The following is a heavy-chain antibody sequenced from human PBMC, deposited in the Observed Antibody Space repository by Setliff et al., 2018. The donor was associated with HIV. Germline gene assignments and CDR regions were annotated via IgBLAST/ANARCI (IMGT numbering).Heavy chain of an antibody. D-gene: IGHD4-17*01. CDR1: GFTFSNFA. V-gene: IGHV3-23*03. CDR2: IYGGGSYT. Sequence: PGGSLRLSCAASGFTFSNFAMSWVRQAPGKGLELVSAIYGGGSYTYYAESVKGRFTISRDNSHNTLFLQMNGLRVEDAAVYYCVKAAPDYDTNPFYYYFYMHVWGKGTTVTVSS. CDR3: VKAAPDYDTNPFYYYFYMHV. J-gene: IGHJ6*03.